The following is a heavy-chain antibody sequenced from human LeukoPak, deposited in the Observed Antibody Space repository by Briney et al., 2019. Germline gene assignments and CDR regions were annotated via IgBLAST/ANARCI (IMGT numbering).Heavy chain of an antibody. V-gene: IGHV1-2*02. J-gene: IGHJ6*03. CDR1: GGTFTGYY. D-gene: IGHD2-15*01. CDR2: SNPNSGGT. Sequence: ASVKVFCKASGGTFTGYYMHWVRQAPGPGLEWMGWSNPNSGGTNYAQKLQGRVTMTTDTSTSTAYMELRSLRSDDTAVYYCARDLGRRCSGGSCYYYSNYMDVWGKGTTVTISS. CDR3: ARDLGRRCSGGSCYYYSNYMDV.